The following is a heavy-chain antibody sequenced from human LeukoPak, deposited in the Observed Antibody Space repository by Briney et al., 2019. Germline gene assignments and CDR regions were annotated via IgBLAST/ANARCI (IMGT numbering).Heavy chain of an antibody. CDR3: AKWGDYDILTGYYVPDY. CDR2: ITDSDGSS. CDR1: GFTFTNYA. D-gene: IGHD3-9*01. Sequence: GGSLRLSCVASGFTFTNYAMSWVRQAPGKGLEWVSAITDSDGSSYYADSVKGRFTISRDNSKNTLYLQVNSLRAEDTAVYYCAKWGDYDILTGYYVPDYWGQGTLVTVSS. J-gene: IGHJ4*02. V-gene: IGHV3-23*01.